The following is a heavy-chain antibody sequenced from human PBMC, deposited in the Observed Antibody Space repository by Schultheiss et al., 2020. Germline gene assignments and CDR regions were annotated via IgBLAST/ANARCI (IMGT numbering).Heavy chain of an antibody. CDR1: GGSISSYY. CDR3: ASVGITMVRGVNYFYGMDV. CDR2: IHHGGST. Sequence: SETLSLTCTVSGGSISSYYWSWIRQPPGKGLEWIGYIHHGGSTNYNPSLKSRVTISVDTSKNQFSLKLSSVTAADTAVYYCASVGITMVRGVNYFYGMDVWGQGTTVNVYS. V-gene: IGHV4-59*01. J-gene: IGHJ6*02. D-gene: IGHD3-10*01.